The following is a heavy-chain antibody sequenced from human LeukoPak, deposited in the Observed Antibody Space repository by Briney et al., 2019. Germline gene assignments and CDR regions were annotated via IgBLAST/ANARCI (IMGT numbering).Heavy chain of an antibody. J-gene: IGHJ4*02. V-gene: IGHV3-23*01. CDR3: ARGSTSTWYDY. Sequence: GGSLRLSCAASGFTFSNYAMSWVRQAPGKGLEWVSLIGGSGNNIYYADSVKGRFTISRDNSKNTLYLQMNSLRAEDTAVYYCARGSTSTWYDYWGQGILVAVSS. D-gene: IGHD6-13*01. CDR1: GFTFSNYA. CDR2: IGGSGNNI.